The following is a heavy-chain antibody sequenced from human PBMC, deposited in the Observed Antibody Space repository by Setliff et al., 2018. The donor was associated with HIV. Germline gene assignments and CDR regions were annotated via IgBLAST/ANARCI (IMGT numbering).Heavy chain of an antibody. J-gene: IGHJ3*02. CDR2: IIPKSDTR. D-gene: IGHD3-16*01. V-gene: IGHV1-69*06. Sequence: SVKVSCKASGDTFNFYGLNWVRQAPGQGLEWMGKIIPKSDTRDYAQKLRGRVTITADKPSNTVYMELTSLTSEDTAVYYCAREHGPYVAVLIRAFDIWGQGTMVTVSS. CDR1: GDTFNFYG. CDR3: AREHGPYVAVLIRAFDI.